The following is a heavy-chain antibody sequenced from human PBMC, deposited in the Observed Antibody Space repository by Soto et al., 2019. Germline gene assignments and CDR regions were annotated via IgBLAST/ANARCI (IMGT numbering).Heavy chain of an antibody. V-gene: IGHV3-30-3*01. CDR1: GFTFSSYA. D-gene: IGHD3-3*01. CDR2: ISYDGSNK. J-gene: IGHJ4*02. Sequence: LRLSCAASGFTFSSYAMHWVRQAPGKGLEWVAVISYDGSNKYYADSVKGRFTISRDNSKNTLYLQMNSLRAEDTAVYYCARDINYDFWSGSAFDYWGQGILVTVS. CDR3: ARDINYDFWSGSAFDY.